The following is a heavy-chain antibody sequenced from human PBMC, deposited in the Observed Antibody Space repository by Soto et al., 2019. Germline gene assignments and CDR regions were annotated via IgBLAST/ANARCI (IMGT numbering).Heavy chain of an antibody. D-gene: IGHD6-13*01. CDR1: GGSISSGGYY. J-gene: IGHJ4*02. V-gene: IGHV4-39*07. Sequence: PSETLSLTCTFSGGSISSGGYYLSWIRQPPGKGLEWIGELNHSGSTNYNPSLKSRVTISVDTSKNQFSLKLSSVTAADTAVYFCARVGALGSSSCFDYWGQGTLVTVSS. CDR3: ARVGALGSSSCFDY. CDR2: LNHSGST.